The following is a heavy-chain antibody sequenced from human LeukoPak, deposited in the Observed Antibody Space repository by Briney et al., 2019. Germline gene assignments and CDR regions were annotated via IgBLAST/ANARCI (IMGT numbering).Heavy chain of an antibody. CDR3: ARADETNMDY. V-gene: IGHV3-33*01. CDR1: GFIFSRYG. Sequence: PGGSLRLSCSVSGFIFSRYGMHWVRQAPGKGLEWVAVIWYDGSQEYYADSVEGRFTISRDNSKSTLFLEINSLRAEDTAQYYCARADETNMDYWGQGTLVIVST. D-gene: IGHD2/OR15-2a*01. J-gene: IGHJ4*02. CDR2: IWYDGSQE.